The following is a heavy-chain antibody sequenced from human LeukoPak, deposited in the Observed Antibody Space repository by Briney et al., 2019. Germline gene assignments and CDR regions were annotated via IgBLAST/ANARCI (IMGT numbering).Heavy chain of an antibody. J-gene: IGHJ4*02. D-gene: IGHD3-10*01. V-gene: IGHV3-15*01. CDR3: TSTPRYYYGSGSPVPPNDY. CDR2: IKSKTDGGTT. Sequence: GGSLRLSCAASGFTFNNAWMSWVRQAPGKGLEWVGRIKSKTDGGTTDYAAPVKGRFTISRDDSKNTVHLQMNSLKTEDTAVYYCTSTPRYYYGSGSPVPPNDYWGQGTLVTVSS. CDR1: GFTFNNAW.